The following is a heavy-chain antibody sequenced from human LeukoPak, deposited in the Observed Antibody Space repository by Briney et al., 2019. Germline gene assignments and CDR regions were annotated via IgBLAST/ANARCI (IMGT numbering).Heavy chain of an antibody. V-gene: IGHV1-18*01. Sequence: VASVKVSCKASGYTFTSYGISWVRQAPGQGLEWMGWISAYNGNTNYAQKLQGRVTMTTDTSTSTAYMELRSLRSDDTAVYYCAMSSSWYNYYYYYGMDVWGQGTTVTVSS. CDR3: AMSSSWYNYYYYYGMDV. CDR2: ISAYNGNT. J-gene: IGHJ6*02. CDR1: GYTFTSYG. D-gene: IGHD6-13*01.